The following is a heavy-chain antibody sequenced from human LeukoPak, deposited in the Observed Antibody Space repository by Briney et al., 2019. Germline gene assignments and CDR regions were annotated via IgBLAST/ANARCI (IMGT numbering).Heavy chain of an antibody. V-gene: IGHV4-34*01. D-gene: IGHD3-22*01. J-gene: IGHJ4*02. CDR2: INHSGST. Sequence: SETLSLACAVYGGSFSGYYWSWIRQPPGKGLEWIGKINHSGSTNYNPSLKSRVTTSVDTSKNQFSLKLSSVTAADTAVYYCARGPLTTYDSSGYLNYWGQGTLVTVSS. CDR3: ARGPLTTYDSSGYLNY. CDR1: GGSFSGYY.